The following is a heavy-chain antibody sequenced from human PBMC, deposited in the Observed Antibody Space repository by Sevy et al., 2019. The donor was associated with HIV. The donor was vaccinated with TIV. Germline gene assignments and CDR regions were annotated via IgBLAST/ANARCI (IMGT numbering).Heavy chain of an antibody. Sequence: SETLSLTCTVSIGSISTYHWSWIRQPPGKGLEWIRYVYYSGSTNYNPSLKSRVTISVDMSHNQISLRLNSVTAADTAVDYCARGRDYYSVLDVWGQGTTVTVSS. CDR2: VYYSGST. CDR3: ARGRDYYSVLDV. CDR1: IGSISTYH. J-gene: IGHJ6*02. V-gene: IGHV4-59*01.